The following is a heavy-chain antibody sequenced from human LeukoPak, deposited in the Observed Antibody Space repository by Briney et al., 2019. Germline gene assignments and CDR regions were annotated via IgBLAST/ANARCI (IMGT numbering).Heavy chain of an antibody. CDR3: ARGGYCGGDCYSFDY. J-gene: IGHJ4*02. CDR2: INSDGSST. Sequence: GGSLGLSCAASGFTFSSYWMHWVRQAPGKGLVWVSRINSDGSSTSYADSVKGRFTISRDNAKNTLYLQMNSLRAEDTAVYYCARGGYCGGDCYSFDYWGQGTLVTVSS. D-gene: IGHD2-21*02. CDR1: GFTFSSYW. V-gene: IGHV3-74*01.